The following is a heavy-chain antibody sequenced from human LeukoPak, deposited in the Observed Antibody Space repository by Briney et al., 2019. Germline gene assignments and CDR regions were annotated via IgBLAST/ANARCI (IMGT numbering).Heavy chain of an antibody. Sequence: SETLSLTCTVSGASIRSGDYYWSWIRQPPGKGLEWIGYIYDSGSTYYNLSLKSRITISVDTSENRFSLKLSSVTATDTAVYYCARDCSGGSCYGAFDIWGQGTMVTVSS. J-gene: IGHJ3*02. D-gene: IGHD2-15*01. CDR1: GASIRSGDYY. V-gene: IGHV4-30-4*01. CDR3: ARDCSGGSCYGAFDI. CDR2: IYDSGST.